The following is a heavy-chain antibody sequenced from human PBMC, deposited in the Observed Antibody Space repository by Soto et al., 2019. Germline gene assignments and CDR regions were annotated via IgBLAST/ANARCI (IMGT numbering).Heavy chain of an antibody. CDR2: IYPGDSDT. Sequence: ESLKISCKASGYSFTTYWIGWVRQMPGKGLEWMGIIYPGDSDTNYSPSFQGHVTISADKSISTAYLQWSSLKASDTAMYYCARAADYYYYYGMDVWGQGTTVTVSS. D-gene: IGHD6-25*01. CDR1: GYSFTTYW. V-gene: IGHV5-51*01. J-gene: IGHJ6*02. CDR3: ARAADYYYYYGMDV.